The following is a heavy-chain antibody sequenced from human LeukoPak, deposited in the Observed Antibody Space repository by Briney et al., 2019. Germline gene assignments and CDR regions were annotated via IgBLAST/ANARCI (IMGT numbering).Heavy chain of an antibody. V-gene: IGHV4-34*01. Sequence: PSETLSLTCAVYGGSFSGYYWSWIRQPPGKGLEWIGEINHSGSTNYNPSLKSRVTISVDTSKNQFSLKLSSVTAADTAVYYCASIAVAGSPSFDYWGQGTLVTVSS. J-gene: IGHJ4*02. CDR2: INHSGST. CDR1: GGSFSGYY. D-gene: IGHD6-19*01. CDR3: ASIAVAGSPSFDY.